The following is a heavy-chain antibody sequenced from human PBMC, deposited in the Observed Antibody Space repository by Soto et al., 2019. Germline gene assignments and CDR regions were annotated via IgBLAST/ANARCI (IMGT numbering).Heavy chain of an antibody. J-gene: IGHJ6*02. V-gene: IGHV3-23*01. CDR2: ISGSGGST. CDR1: GFTFSSYA. Sequence: VGSLRLSCAASGFTFSSYAMSWVRQAPGKGLEWVSAISGSGGSTYYADSVKGRFTISRDNSKNTLYLQMNSLRAEDTAVYYCAKADTDSLLWFGELLTRVNYYGMDVWGQGTTVTVSS. CDR3: AKADTDSLLWFGELLTRVNYYGMDV. D-gene: IGHD3-10*01.